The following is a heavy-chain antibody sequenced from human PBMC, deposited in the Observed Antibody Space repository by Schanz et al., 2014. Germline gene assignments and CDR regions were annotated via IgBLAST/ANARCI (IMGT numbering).Heavy chain of an antibody. CDR1: GFTFSSYD. Sequence: VQLVESGGGVVQPGRSLRLSCVASGFTFSSYDVFWVRQAPGRGLEWVSSISTSGTYMYIADSLKGRLTISRDDAKKSMYLQMNNLRAEDTAVYYCVRVSFADPRLYRGMDRDIDYWGQGTLVTVSS. CDR2: ISTSGTYM. V-gene: IGHV3-21*01. CDR3: VRVSFADPRLYRGMDRDIDY. J-gene: IGHJ4*02. D-gene: IGHD5-18*01.